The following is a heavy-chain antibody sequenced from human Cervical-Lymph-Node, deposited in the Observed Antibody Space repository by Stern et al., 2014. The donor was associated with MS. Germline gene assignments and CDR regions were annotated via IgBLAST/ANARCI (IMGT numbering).Heavy chain of an antibody. D-gene: IGHD6-19*01. CDR3: ANSSGWSPIDP. CDR1: GYTFTSYD. J-gene: IGHJ5*02. CDR2: LNPNSGNT. Sequence: QVQLVQSGAEVKRPGASVKVSCKASGYTFTSYDINWVRQAPGHGLEWMGWLNPNSGNTGYAQKFQGRVTMTRNPSISTAYMELSSLRSEDTAVYYCANSSGWSPIDPWGHGTLVTVSS. V-gene: IGHV1-8*01.